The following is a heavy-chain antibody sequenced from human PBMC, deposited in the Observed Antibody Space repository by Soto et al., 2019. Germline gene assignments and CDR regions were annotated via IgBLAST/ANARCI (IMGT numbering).Heavy chain of an antibody. CDR3: AKSPPYYDFWSGYYTGSNYYYGMDV. D-gene: IGHD3-3*01. CDR2: INRGGSSR. CDR1: GFSFSSYW. Sequence: PGGSLRLSCAASGFSFSSYWMTWVRQAPGKGLEWVANINRGGSSRYYADSVKGRFTISRDNSKNTLYLQMNSLRAEDTAVYYCAKSPPYYDFWSGYYTGSNYYYGMDVWGQGTTVTVSS. J-gene: IGHJ6*02. V-gene: IGHV3-7*05.